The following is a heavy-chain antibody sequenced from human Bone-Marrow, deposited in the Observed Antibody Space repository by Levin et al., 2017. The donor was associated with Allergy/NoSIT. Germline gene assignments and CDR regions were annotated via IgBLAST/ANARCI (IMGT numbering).Heavy chain of an antibody. CDR3: ARTTTVETNDIFDL. D-gene: IGHD4-23*01. V-gene: IGHV4-61*01. CDR2: IYYSGNT. Sequence: SETLSLTCSVSGGSISSRNYYWSWIRQPPGKGLEWIAYIYYSGNTNYNPSLNSRVTISIDTSKNQFSLKLNSVTAADTAVYFCARTTTVETNDIFDLWGQGTMVSVSS. CDR1: GGSISSRNYY. J-gene: IGHJ3*01.